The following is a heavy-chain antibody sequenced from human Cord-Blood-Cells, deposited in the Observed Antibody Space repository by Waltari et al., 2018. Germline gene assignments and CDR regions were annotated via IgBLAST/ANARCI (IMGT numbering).Heavy chain of an antibody. V-gene: IGHV1-2*02. D-gene: IGHD6-13*01. CDR2: INPNSGGT. Sequence: QVQLVQSGAEVKKPGASVKVSCKASGYPFTGYSMPWVRQDTGQGLEWMGWINPNSGGTNYAQKFQGRVTMTRDTSISTAYMELSRLRSDDTAVYYCARGRGGYSSSWYIDYWGQGTLVTVSS. CDR1: GYPFTGYS. CDR3: ARGRGGYSSSWYIDY. J-gene: IGHJ4*02.